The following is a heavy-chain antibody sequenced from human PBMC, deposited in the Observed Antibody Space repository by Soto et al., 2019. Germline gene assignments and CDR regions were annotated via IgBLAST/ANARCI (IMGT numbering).Heavy chain of an antibody. D-gene: IGHD7-27*01. CDR3: ARLTGDNWFDP. V-gene: IGHV4-59*08. Sequence: SETLSLTCTVSGGSINSYYWSWIRQPPGKGLEWIGYIYYSGSTNYNPSLMSRVTISVDRSKNQFSLKLSSVTAADTAVYYCARLTGDNWFDPWGQGPLVTVS. J-gene: IGHJ5*02. CDR2: IYYSGST. CDR1: GGSINSYY.